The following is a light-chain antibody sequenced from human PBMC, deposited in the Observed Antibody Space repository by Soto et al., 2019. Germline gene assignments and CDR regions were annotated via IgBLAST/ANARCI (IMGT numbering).Light chain of an antibody. Sequence: QSLLTQPPSASGTPGQRFTISCSGSISNIGSNTVNWYQQLPGTAPKLLIYSNNQRPSGVPDRFSGSKSGTSASLAISGLQSEDEADYYCAAWDDSLNGYVFGTGTKVT. CDR2: SNN. V-gene: IGLV1-44*01. J-gene: IGLJ1*01. CDR1: ISNIGSNT. CDR3: AAWDDSLNGYV.